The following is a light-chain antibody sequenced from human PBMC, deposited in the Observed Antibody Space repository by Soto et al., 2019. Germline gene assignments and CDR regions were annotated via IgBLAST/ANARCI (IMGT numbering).Light chain of an antibody. Sequence: DIQMTQSPSTLFASVGDTVTITCRASQSISAWLAWYQQRPGKAPKLLIYDASSLESGVPSRFSGSGSGTEFTLTISSLQPDDFATYYCQQYNSYSITFGQGTRLEIK. J-gene: IGKJ5*01. V-gene: IGKV1-5*01. CDR2: DAS. CDR3: QQYNSYSIT. CDR1: QSISAW.